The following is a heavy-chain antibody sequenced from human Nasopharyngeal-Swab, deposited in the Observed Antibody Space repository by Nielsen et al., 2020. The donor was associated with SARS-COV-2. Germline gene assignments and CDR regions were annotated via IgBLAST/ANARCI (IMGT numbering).Heavy chain of an antibody. D-gene: IGHD6-19*01. CDR2: FSGSSGKT. CDR1: GFAFSSYA. CDR3: AKDGGGWYTSGWYYFDY. Sequence: GGSLRFSCAASGFAFSSYAMSWVRQTPGKGLEWVSSFSGSSGKTYYADYVKGRFTISRDTSKNTLYLQMNSLRADDTAVYYCAKDGGGWYTSGWYYFDYWGQGTLVTVSS. J-gene: IGHJ4*02. V-gene: IGHV3-23*01.